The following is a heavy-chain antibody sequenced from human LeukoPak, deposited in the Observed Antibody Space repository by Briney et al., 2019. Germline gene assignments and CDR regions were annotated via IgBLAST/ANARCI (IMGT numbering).Heavy chain of an antibody. J-gene: IGHJ4*02. V-gene: IGHV3-30*18. D-gene: IGHD2-8*01. CDR1: GFTFSSYG. Sequence: GGSLRLSCAASGFTFSSYGVHWVRQAPGKGLEWVAVISYDGSNKYYADSVKGRFTISRDNSKNTLYLQMNSLRAEDTAVYYCAKELLDIVLMVYGGFDYWGQGTLVTVSS. CDR3: AKELLDIVLMVYGGFDY. CDR2: ISYDGSNK.